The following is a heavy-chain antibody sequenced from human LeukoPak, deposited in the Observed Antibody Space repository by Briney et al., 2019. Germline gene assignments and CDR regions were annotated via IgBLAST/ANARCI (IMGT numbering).Heavy chain of an antibody. V-gene: IGHV4-38-2*02. CDR1: GYSISSGYQ. D-gene: IGHD6-13*01. Sequence: SETPSLTCTVSGYSISSGYQWGWSRPSPGKGVEWIGSIYHSGSTQCKPTVRSRVTISRDTAKNKMYLKISRVRATDTAVYYCARFLYSSSWHTHDYWGQGTLVTVSS. CDR3: ARFLYSSSWHTHDY. CDR2: IYHSGST. J-gene: IGHJ4*02.